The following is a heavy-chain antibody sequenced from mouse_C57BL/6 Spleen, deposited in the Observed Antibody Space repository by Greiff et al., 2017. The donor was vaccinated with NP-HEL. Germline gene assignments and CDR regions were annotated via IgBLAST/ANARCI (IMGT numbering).Heavy chain of an antibody. D-gene: IGHD2-3*01. V-gene: IGHV1-54*01. CDR2: INPGSGGT. Sequence: QVQLQQSGAELVRPGTSVKVSCKASGYAFTNYLIEWVKQRPGQGLERIGVINPGSGGTNYNEKFKGKATLTADKSSSTAYMQLSSLTSEDSAVYFCARDYDGYYKPFAYWGQGTLVTVSA. CDR3: ARDYDGYYKPFAY. J-gene: IGHJ3*01. CDR1: GYAFTNYL.